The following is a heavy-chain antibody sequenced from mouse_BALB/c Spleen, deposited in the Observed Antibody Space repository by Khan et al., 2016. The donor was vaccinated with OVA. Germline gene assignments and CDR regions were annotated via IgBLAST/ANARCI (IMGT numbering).Heavy chain of an antibody. J-gene: IGHJ2*01. CDR3: ARDRIDY. V-gene: IGHV1-7*01. CDR1: GNPFSNYW. CDR2: INPRSGYT. Sequence: QLVQSGAGLPKPGASVKMSCKASGNPFSNYWIHWVKQRLGQGLDWIGSINPRSGYTYYNQTFNDKATLTTDKSSSTAYMQLSSLTSEDSAVYYCARDRIDYWGQGTTLTVSS.